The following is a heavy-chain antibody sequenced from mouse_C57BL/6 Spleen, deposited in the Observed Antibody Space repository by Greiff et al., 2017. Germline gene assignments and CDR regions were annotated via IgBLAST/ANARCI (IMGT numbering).Heavy chain of an antibody. CDR1: GYTFTSYW. Sequence: VQLQQPGAELVRPGTSVKLSCKASGYTFTSYWMHWVKQRPGQGLEWIGVIDPSDSYTNYNQKFKGKATLTVDTSSSTAYMQLSSLTSEDSAVYYCARSITTVVADYWGQGTTLTVSS. V-gene: IGHV1-59*01. D-gene: IGHD1-1*01. J-gene: IGHJ2*01. CDR2: IDPSDSYT. CDR3: ARSITTVVADY.